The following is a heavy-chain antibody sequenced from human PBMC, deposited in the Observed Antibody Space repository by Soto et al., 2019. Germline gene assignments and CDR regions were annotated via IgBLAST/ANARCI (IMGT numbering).Heavy chain of an antibody. J-gene: IGHJ6*02. Sequence: ASVKVSCKVSGYTLTELSMHCVRQAPGKGLEWMGGFDPEDSETIYEQKYQGRVTMREDTSTDTAYMELSSLRSEDTAVYYCATYRKYSSGWYRGYYCYGMDVWGQGTTVTVSS. CDR3: ATYRKYSSGWYRGYYCYGMDV. D-gene: IGHD6-19*01. CDR1: GYTLTELS. V-gene: IGHV1-24*01. CDR2: FDPEDSET.